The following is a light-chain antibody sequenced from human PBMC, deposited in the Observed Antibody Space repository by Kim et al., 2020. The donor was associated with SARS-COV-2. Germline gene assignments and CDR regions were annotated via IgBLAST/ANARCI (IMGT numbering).Light chain of an antibody. J-gene: IGLJ2*01. V-gene: IGLV3-1*01. CDR2: QDS. CDR1: RWGDRC. Sequence: VSRGQRGSMTCAGDRWGDRCVWWDQQKPGQSPVVGIYQDSKRPSGIPERFSGSNSGNTATLTISGTQAMDEADYYCQAWDSSTVVFGGGTQLTVL. CDR3: QAWDSSTVV.